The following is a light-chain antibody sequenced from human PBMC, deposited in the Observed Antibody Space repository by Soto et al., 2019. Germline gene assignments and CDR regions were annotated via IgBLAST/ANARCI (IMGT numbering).Light chain of an antibody. Sequence: ESVLTQSPGTLSLSPGERATLSCRASQSVSSSYLAWYQQKPGQAPRLLIYGASSRASGIPDRFSGCGSGTDFTLTISRLEPEDFAVYYCQQFGSSPFTFGQGTKLEIK. J-gene: IGKJ2*01. CDR1: QSVSSSY. CDR3: QQFGSSPFT. V-gene: IGKV3-20*01. CDR2: GAS.